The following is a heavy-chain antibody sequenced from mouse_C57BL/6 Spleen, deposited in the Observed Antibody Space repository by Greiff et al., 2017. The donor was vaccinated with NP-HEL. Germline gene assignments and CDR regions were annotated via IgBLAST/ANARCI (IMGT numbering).Heavy chain of an antibody. J-gene: IGHJ3*01. CDR2: IWGVGST. CDR3: ASGGTTDEGFAY. D-gene: IGHD1-1*01. CDR1: GFSLTSYG. Sequence: VKLMESGPGLVAPSQSLSITCTVSGFSLTSYGVDWVRQSPGKGLEWLGVIWGVGSTNYNSALKSRLSISKDNSKSQVFLKMNSLQTDDTAMYYCASGGTTDEGFAYWGQGTLVTVSA. V-gene: IGHV2-6*01.